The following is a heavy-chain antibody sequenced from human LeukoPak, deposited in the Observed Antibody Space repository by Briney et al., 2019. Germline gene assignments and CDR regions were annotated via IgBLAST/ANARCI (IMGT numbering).Heavy chain of an antibody. CDR1: GGSISSGGYY. J-gene: IGHJ5*02. CDR2: IYYSGST. V-gene: IGHV4-31*03. D-gene: IGHD2-15*01. CDR3: ARETEAGPGGNWFDP. Sequence: PSQTLSLTCTVSGGSISSGGYYWSWIRQHPGKGLEWIGYIYYSGSTYYNPSLRSRVTISVDTSKNQFSLKLSSVTAADTAVYYRARETEAGPGGNWFDPWGQGTLVTVSS.